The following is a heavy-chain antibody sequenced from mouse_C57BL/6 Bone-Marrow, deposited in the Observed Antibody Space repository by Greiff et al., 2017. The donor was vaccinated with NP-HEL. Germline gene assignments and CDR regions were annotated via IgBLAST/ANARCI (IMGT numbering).Heavy chain of an antibody. CDR2: ISSGSSTI. V-gene: IGHV5-17*01. D-gene: IGHD1-1*01. CDR1: GFTFSDYG. CDR3: ARRYYYGSSYGYWYFDV. Sequence: EVKVEESGGGLVKPGGSLKLSCAASGFTFSDYGMHWVRQAPEKGLEWVAYISSGSSTIYYADTVKGRFTISRDNAKNTLFLQMTSLRSEDTAMYYCARRYYYGSSYGYWYFDVWGTGTTVTVSS. J-gene: IGHJ1*03.